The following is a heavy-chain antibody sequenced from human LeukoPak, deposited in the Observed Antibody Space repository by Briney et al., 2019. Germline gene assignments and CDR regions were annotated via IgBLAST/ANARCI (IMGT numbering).Heavy chain of an antibody. D-gene: IGHD6-13*01. Sequence: SETLSLTCTVSGGSISRGNYYWSWIRQPAGKGLEWIGRIYTSGSTNYNPSLESRVTISIDTSKNQFSLKLSSVNDADTAVYYCAIDLPSSWGWYFDLWGRCTLVTVSS. CDR2: IYTSGST. J-gene: IGHJ2*01. V-gene: IGHV4-61*02. CDR3: AIDLPSSWGWYFDL. CDR1: GGSISRGNYY.